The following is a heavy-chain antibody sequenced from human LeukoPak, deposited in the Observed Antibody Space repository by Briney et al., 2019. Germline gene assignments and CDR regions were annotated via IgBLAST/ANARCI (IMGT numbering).Heavy chain of an antibody. D-gene: IGHD1-26*01. CDR2: IYYSGST. J-gene: IGHJ5*02. CDR3: ARVIGLNWFDP. V-gene: IGHV4-30-4*01. CDR1: GGSISSGDYY. Sequence: PSQTLSLTCTVSGGSISSGDYYWSWIRQPPGKGLEWIGYIYYSGSTYYNPSLKSRVTISVDRSKNQFSLKLSSVTAADTAVYYCARVIGLNWFDPWGQGTLVTVSS.